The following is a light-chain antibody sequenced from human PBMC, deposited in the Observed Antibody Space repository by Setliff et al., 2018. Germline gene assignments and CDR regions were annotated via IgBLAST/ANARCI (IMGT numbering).Light chain of an antibody. J-gene: IGLJ1*01. CDR3: SSYTSNSTYV. V-gene: IGLV2-14*03. CDR1: SSDVGDYKY. CDR2: DVT. Sequence: QSALTQPASVSGSPGQSITISCTGTSSDVGDYKYVSWYQQHPGKAPQLIIYDVTNRPSGVSNRFSASKSGNTASLTISGLQPEDDADYYCSSYTSNSTYVFGTGTKVTVL.